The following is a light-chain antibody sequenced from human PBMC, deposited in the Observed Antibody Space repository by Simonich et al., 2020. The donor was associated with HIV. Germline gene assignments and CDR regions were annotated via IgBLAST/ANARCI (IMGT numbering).Light chain of an antibody. CDR3: QHYNNWPPGT. V-gene: IGKV1-9*01. CDR1: QGISSY. CDR2: AAS. J-gene: IGKJ1*01. Sequence: DIQLTQSPSFLSASVGDRVTITCRASQGISSYLAWYQQKPGKAPKLLIYAASTLQSGVPSRFSGSGSGTEFTLTISSLQPEDFATYYCQHYNNWPPGTFGQGTKVEFK.